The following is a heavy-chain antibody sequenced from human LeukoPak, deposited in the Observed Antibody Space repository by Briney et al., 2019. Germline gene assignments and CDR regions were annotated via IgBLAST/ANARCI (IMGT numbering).Heavy chain of an antibody. V-gene: IGHV3-30*18. CDR1: GFTFSSYG. J-gene: IGHJ4*02. D-gene: IGHD2/OR15-2a*01. Sequence: PGRSLRLSCGASGFTFSSYGMHWVRQAPGKGLEWVAVISYDGSNKYYADSVKGRLAISRDNSKNTLYLQMNSLRAEDTAVYYCAKEVWRRGYYLPDYWGQGTLVTVSS. CDR3: AKEVWRRGYYLPDY. CDR2: ISYDGSNK.